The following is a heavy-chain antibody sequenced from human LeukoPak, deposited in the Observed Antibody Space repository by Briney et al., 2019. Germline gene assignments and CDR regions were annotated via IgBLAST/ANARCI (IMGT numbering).Heavy chain of an antibody. V-gene: IGHV4-61*02. J-gene: IGHJ4*02. CDR3: ARHRITIFGVVRYYFDY. D-gene: IGHD3-3*01. CDR1: GGSISSGSFY. Sequence: SQTLSLTCTVSGGSISSGSFYWSWIRQPAGKGLEWIGRVYTSGSTNYNPSLKSRVTISVDTSNNQFSLKLSSVTAADTAVYYCARHRITIFGVVRYYFDYWGQGTLVTVSS. CDR2: VYTSGST.